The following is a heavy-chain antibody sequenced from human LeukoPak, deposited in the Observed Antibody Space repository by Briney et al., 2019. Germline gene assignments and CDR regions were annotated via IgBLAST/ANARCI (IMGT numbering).Heavy chain of an antibody. J-gene: IGHJ4*02. CDR3: ARRPLLRSGYYIYFDY. V-gene: IGHV4-61*01. CDR2: TYHTGST. D-gene: IGHD3-3*01. CDR1: GASVSSGYY. Sequence: SETLSLTCTVSGASVSSGYYWSWIRQPPGKGLEWIAYTYHTGSTDSNPSLKSRVTISLDTSKNQFSLKLSSVTAADTAVYYCARRPLLRSGYYIYFDYWGQGTLVTVSS.